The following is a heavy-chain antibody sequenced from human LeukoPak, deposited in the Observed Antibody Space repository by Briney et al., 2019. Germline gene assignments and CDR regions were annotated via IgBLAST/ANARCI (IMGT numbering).Heavy chain of an antibody. J-gene: IGHJ6*03. V-gene: IGHV4-61*01. CDR2: IYYSGST. CDR1: GYSISSGYY. D-gene: IGHD3-16*01. CDR3: ARSRMGGYYYYMDV. Sequence: SETLSLTCTVSGYSISSGYYWSWIRQPPGQGLEWIGYIYYSGSTNYNPSLKSRVTISLDTSKNQFSLKLSSVTAADTAVYYCARSRMGGYYYYMDVWGKGTTVTVSS.